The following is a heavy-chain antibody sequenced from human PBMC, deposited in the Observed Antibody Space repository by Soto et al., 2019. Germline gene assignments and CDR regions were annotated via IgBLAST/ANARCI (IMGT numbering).Heavy chain of an antibody. J-gene: IGHJ3*02. Sequence: QLHLVQSGAVVKKPGASVTVSCSASGYPVTAYYMHWVRQAHGRGLEWMGGMNPATGAAKYKQTSQGRVTMPREPSTIKGFMEPDGRTAEDTAVFFCARGGGVGVAGSAAFDMWGQGTLVTVSS. D-gene: IGHD3-3*01. V-gene: IGHV1-2*02. CDR1: GYPVTAYY. CDR3: ARGGGVGVAGSAAFDM. CDR2: MNPATGAA.